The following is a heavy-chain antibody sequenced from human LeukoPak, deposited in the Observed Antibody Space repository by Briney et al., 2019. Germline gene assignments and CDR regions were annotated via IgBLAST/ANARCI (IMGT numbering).Heavy chain of an antibody. J-gene: IGHJ3*02. CDR3: ARGFAEEGTTTGAFDI. CDR1: GYTFTNHD. CDR2: INPNSGGT. V-gene: IGHV1-2*02. D-gene: IGHD1-7*01. Sequence: ASVKVSCKASGYTFTNHDITWVRQAPGQGLEWMGWINPNSGGTNYAQKFQGRVTMTRDTSISTAYMELRRLGSDDTAVYYCARGFAEEGTTTGAFDIWGHGTMVTVSS.